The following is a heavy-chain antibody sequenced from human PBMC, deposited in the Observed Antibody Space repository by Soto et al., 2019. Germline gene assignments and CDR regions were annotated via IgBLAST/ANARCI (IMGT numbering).Heavy chain of an antibody. D-gene: IGHD6-13*01. CDR3: ARQQQLGFDY. V-gene: IGHV4-59*08. J-gene: IGHJ4*02. CDR2: IYYSGST. Sequence: ASETLSLTCTVSGGSISSYYWSWIRQPPGKGLEWIGYIYYSGSTNYNPSLKSRVTISVDTSKNQFSLKLSSVTAADTAVYYCARQQQLGFDYWGQGTLVTVSS. CDR1: GGSISSYY.